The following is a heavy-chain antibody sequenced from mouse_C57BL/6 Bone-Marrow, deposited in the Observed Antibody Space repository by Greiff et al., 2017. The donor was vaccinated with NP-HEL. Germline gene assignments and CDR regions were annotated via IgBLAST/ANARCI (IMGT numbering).Heavy chain of an antibody. J-gene: IGHJ3*01. CDR2: IYPGDGDP. CDR3: ARGAY. CDR1: GYAFSSYW. V-gene: IGHV1-80*01. Sequence: VKLQESGAELVKPGASVKISCKASGYAFSSYWMNWVKQRPGKGLEWIGQIYPGDGDPNYTGKFKDKASLTADKSSSTAYMQLSSLTSEDSAVYFCARGAYWGQGTLVTVSA.